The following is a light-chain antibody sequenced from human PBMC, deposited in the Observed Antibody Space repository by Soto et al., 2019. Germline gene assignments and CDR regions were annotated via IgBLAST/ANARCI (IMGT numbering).Light chain of an antibody. CDR1: QSVLYSPNNKNY. V-gene: IGKV4-1*01. J-gene: IGKJ1*01. Sequence: DIVMTQSPDSLAVSLGERATINCKSSQSVLYSPNNKNYLAWYQQKPGQPPKLLIYWASTRESGVPDRFSGSGSGTDFTLTISSLQAEDEAVYYCQQYYSTRTFGQGTKVEIK. CDR2: WAS. CDR3: QQYYSTRT.